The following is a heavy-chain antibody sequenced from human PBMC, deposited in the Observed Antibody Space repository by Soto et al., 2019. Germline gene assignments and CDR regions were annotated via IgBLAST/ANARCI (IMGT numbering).Heavy chain of an antibody. CDR3: AREQQLVPRWDYYGMDV. CDR2: IWYDGSSK. J-gene: IGHJ6*02. V-gene: IGHV3-33*01. Sequence: QVQLVESGGGVVQPGRSLRLSCAASGFTFSSYGMHWVRQAPGKGLEWVAVIWYDGSSKYYADSVKGRFTISRDNSKNTLYLQMNSLRAEDTAVYYCAREQQLVPRWDYYGMDVWGQGTTVTVSS. D-gene: IGHD6-6*01. CDR1: GFTFSSYG.